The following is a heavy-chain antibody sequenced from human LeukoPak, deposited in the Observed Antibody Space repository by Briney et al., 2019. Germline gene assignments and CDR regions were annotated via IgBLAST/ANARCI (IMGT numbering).Heavy chain of an antibody. V-gene: IGHV1-18*01. J-gene: IGHJ4*02. CDR1: GYPFTNHG. CDR2: INANSGDT. CDR3: ARDWHIVIADY. Sequence: ASVKVSCKTSGYPFTNHGVSWVRQAPGQGLEWMGWINANSGDTNYAQRFQGRLTMTTDTSTTTAYMELRSLSSDDTAVYYCARDWHIVIADYWGQGTLVTVSS. D-gene: IGHD2/OR15-2a*01.